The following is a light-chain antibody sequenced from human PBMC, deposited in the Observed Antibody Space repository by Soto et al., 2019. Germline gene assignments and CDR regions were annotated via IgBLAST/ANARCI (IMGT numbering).Light chain of an antibody. V-gene: IGKV3D-20*02. CDR3: QQRSNWPQIT. Sequence: EIVLTQSPATLSLSPGERATLSCSASQSVSSSYLAWYQQKPGQAPRLLIYGASSRATGIPDRFSGSGSGTDFTLTISRLEPEDFAVYYCQQRSNWPQITFGQGTRLEIK. CDR1: QSVSSSY. J-gene: IGKJ5*01. CDR2: GAS.